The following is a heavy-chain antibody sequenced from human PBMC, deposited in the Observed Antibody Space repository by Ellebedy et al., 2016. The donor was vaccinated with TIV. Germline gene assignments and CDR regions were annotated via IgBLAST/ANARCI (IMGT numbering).Heavy chain of an antibody. V-gene: IGHV5-51*01. J-gene: IGHJ4*02. Sequence: PGGSLRLSCKGSGYSFTTYWIGWVRQMPGKGLEWMGIIYPGDSDTRYSPSFQGQVTFSADKSISTAYLQWSSLKASDTAMYYCARGSILTGYYRAPDYWGQGTLVTVSS. CDR3: ARGSILTGYYRAPDY. CDR1: GYSFTTYW. D-gene: IGHD3-9*01. CDR2: IYPGDSDT.